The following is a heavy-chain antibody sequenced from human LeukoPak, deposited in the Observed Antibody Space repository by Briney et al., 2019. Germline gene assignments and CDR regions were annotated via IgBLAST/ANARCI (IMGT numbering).Heavy chain of an antibody. D-gene: IGHD6-13*01. V-gene: IGHV4-31*03. CDR3: ARGAPAGTDNWFDP. CDR2: IYYSGST. Sequence: PSQTLSLTCTASGGSVSSGGYYWNWIRQHPGKGLEWIGYIYYSGSTYYNPSLKSRVTISVDRSKNQFSLKLSSVTAADTAVYYCARGAPAGTDNWFDPWGQGTLVTVSS. J-gene: IGHJ5*02. CDR1: GGSVSSGGYY.